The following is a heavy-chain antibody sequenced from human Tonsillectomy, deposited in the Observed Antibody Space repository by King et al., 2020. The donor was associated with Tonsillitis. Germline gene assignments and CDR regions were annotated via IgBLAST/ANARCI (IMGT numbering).Heavy chain of an antibody. V-gene: IGHV3-74*01. CDR3: ASSVGDAFDL. D-gene: IGHD3-10*01. CDR2: INRDGSST. J-gene: IGHJ3*01. CDR1: GFTFSSYW. Sequence: VQLVESGGGLVQPGGSLSLSCAASGFTFSSYWMHWVRQAPGKGLVWVSRINRDGSSTNYVDSVKGRSTISRDNAKNTLYLQMSYLRAEDTAVYYCASSVGDAFDLWGQGTMVTVSS.